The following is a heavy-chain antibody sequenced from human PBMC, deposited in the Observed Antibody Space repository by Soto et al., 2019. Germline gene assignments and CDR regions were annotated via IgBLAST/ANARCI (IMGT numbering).Heavy chain of an antibody. CDR2: ISSSSSYI. Sequence: PGGSLRLSCAASGFTFSSYSMNWVRQAPGKGLEWVSSISSSSSYIYYADSVKGRFTISRDNAKNSLYLQMNSLRAVDTAVYYCARAQPLLRFLEWFLFDYWGQGTLVTVSS. J-gene: IGHJ4*02. CDR3: ARAQPLLRFLEWFLFDY. CDR1: GFTFSSYS. V-gene: IGHV3-21*01. D-gene: IGHD3-3*01.